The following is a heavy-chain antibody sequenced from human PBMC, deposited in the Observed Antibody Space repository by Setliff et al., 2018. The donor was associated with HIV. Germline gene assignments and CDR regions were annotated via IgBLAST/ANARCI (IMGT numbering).Heavy chain of an antibody. V-gene: IGHV1-2*02. D-gene: IGHD3-3*01. CDR1: GGTFSGHA. Sequence: ASVKVSCKAAGGTFSGHAINWVRQAPGQGLEWVGWINPNSGATDYAQKLQGRVSMTRDTSITTAFMGLSSLTSDDTAVYYCARVADRFLEWLPLDYWGQGTLVTVSS. J-gene: IGHJ4*02. CDR2: INPNSGAT. CDR3: ARVADRFLEWLPLDY.